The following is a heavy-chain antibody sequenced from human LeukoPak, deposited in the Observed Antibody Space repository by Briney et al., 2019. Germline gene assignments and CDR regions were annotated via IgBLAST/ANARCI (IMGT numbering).Heavy chain of an antibody. CDR1: GFTFSSYG. D-gene: IGHD2-2*01. J-gene: IGHJ4*02. V-gene: IGHV3-30*02. CDR3: ARGGSVKYSTHGGFDY. Sequence: PGGSLRLSCAASGFTFSSYGMHWVRQAPGKGLEWVAFIRYDGSNKYSADSVKGRFTISRDNSKNSLFLQMNSLRAEDTAVYYCARGGSVKYSTHGGFDYWGQGTLVTVSS. CDR2: IRYDGSNK.